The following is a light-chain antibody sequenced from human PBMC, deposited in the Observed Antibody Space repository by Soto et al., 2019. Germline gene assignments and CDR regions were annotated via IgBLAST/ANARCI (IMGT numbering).Light chain of an antibody. J-gene: IGKJ5*01. CDR2: GAS. V-gene: IGKV3-20*01. CDR1: QRLSASD. Sequence: EIVLTQSPGTLSLSPGQRATLSCRASQRLSASDIAWYQQKPGQAPRLLIHGASSRATGIPVRFSGSGSGTDFTLTISSLEPEDFAVYYCQLSQQRSDWPPITFGQGTRLEIK. CDR3: QLSQQRSDWPPIT.